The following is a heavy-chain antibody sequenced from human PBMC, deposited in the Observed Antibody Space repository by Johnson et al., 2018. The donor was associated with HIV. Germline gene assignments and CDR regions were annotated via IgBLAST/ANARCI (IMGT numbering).Heavy chain of an antibody. CDR1: GFTFSDHW. Sequence: VQLVESGGGLVQPGGSLKLSCAASGFTFSDHWMYWVRQAPGKGLVWVSRIKSDGRSTNYADSVKGRFTISRDKAKNTLYLQMNSLRAEDTAVYYCVRGLDIWGQGTEVTVSS. CDR3: VRGLDI. J-gene: IGHJ3*02. V-gene: IGHV3-74*02. CDR2: IKSDGRST.